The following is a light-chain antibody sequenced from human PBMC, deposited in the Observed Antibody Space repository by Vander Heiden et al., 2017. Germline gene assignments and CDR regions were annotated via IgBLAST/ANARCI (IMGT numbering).Light chain of an antibody. J-gene: IGLJ2*01. CDR3: SSYTSSSTLV. CDR2: DVS. Sequence: QSALPQPASVSGSPGQSITISCTGTRSDVGGHTYVSWYQQQPGKAPKLRIYDVSNRPSGVSNRFSGSKSGNTASLTISGLQAEDEADYYCSSYTSSSTLVFGGGTKLTVL. V-gene: IGLV2-14*01. CDR1: RSDVGGHTY.